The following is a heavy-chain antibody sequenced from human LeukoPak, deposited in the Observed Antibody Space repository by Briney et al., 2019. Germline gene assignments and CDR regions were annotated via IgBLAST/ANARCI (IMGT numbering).Heavy chain of an antibody. V-gene: IGHV1-8*02. D-gene: IGHD3-22*01. CDR2: MNPNSGNT. Sequence: ASVKVSCKASGGTFSSYAISWVRQATGQGLEWMGWMNPNSGNTGYAQKFQGRVTMTRNTSISTAYMELSSLRSEDTAVYYCATIYYDSSGYSDAFDIWGQGTMVTVSS. J-gene: IGHJ3*02. CDR1: GGTFSSYA. CDR3: ATIYYDSSGYSDAFDI.